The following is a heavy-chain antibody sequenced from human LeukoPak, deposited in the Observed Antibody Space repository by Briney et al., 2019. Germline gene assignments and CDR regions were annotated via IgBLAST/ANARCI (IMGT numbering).Heavy chain of an antibody. J-gene: IGHJ5*02. V-gene: IGHV1-18*01. CDR3: ARGGGYYYGSGSNNWFDL. D-gene: IGHD3-10*01. CDR2: MSAYNGNT. CDR1: GYTFTSYD. Sequence: GASVKVSCKAAGYTFTSYDINWVRQATGQGLEWMGWMSAYNGNTNYAQKLQGRVTMTTDTSTSTAYMELRSLRSDDTAVYYCARGGGYYYGSGSNNWFDLWGQGTLVTVSS.